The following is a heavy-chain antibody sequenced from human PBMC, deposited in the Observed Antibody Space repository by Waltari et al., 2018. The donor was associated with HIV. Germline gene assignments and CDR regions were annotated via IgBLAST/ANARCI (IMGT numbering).Heavy chain of an antibody. J-gene: IGHJ5*02. CDR3: ARDRCSSASCRMRGWFDP. Sequence: QVQLVQSGAEVKKPGASVKVSCKASGYTFTSYAMHWVRQAPGQRLEWMGWINAGNGDTKYSQKFQGRVTITRDTSASTAYMELSSLRSEDTAIYYCARDRCSSASCRMRGWFDPWGQGTLVTVSS. V-gene: IGHV1-3*01. CDR2: INAGNGDT. CDR1: GYTFTSYA. D-gene: IGHD2-2*01.